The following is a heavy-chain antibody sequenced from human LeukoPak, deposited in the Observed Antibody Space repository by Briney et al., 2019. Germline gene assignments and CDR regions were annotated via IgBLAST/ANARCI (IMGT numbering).Heavy chain of an antibody. CDR2: INPNSGGT. CDR1: GYTFTDNH. D-gene: IGHD7-27*01. V-gene: IGHV1-2*02. Sequence: ASVKVSFKASGYTFTDNHMYWIRQAPGQGPDCMGWINPNSGGTNYAQKFQGRITMTRDTSISTAYMELGRLTSDDTAIYFCARELGRNAFDIWGQGTMVTVSP. J-gene: IGHJ3*02. CDR3: ARELGRNAFDI.